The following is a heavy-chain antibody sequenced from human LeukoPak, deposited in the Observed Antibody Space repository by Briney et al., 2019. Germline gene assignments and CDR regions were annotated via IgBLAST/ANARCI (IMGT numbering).Heavy chain of an antibody. CDR1: GDPISSYY. CDR2: IYYTRTP. V-gene: IGHV4-59*01. CDR3: ARRNKGQADV. J-gene: IGHJ6*04. Sequence: ASETLLLTCTGSGDPISSYYWSWIRQPPGKGLEWIGYIYYTRTPNYNPSLKSRVTIAVDTSKNQFSLKLGAVTAPDTAVYYCARRNKGQADVWGKGTTVTVSS.